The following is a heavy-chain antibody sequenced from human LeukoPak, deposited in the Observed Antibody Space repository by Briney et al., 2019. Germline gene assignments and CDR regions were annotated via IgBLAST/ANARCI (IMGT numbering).Heavy chain of an antibody. V-gene: IGHV3-30*03. Sequence: GGSLRLSCAASGFTFSNYGMHWVRQAPGKGLEWVAVITYDGNNKYYADSVKGRFTISRDNSKDTLFLQMNSLRAEDTAIYYCARDIQLSTWGLGTMVTVSS. CDR3: ARDIQLST. CDR1: GFTFSNYG. D-gene: IGHD5-24*01. J-gene: IGHJ3*01. CDR2: ITYDGNNK.